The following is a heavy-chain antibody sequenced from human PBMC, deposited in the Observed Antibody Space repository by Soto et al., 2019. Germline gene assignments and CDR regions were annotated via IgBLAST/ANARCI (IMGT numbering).Heavy chain of an antibody. Sequence: EVQLVESGGGLVQPGGSLKLSCAASGITFSGSAMHWVRQASGKGLEWVGRIRSKPNSYATAYAASVKGRFPISRDDSTNMAYLQLNGLKTEDTAVYYFISVLNTVPYYWVQGTLVTVSS. CDR2: IRSKPNSYAT. D-gene: IGHD2-8*02. J-gene: IGHJ4*02. CDR3: ISVLNTVPYY. CDR1: GITFSGSA. V-gene: IGHV3-73*01.